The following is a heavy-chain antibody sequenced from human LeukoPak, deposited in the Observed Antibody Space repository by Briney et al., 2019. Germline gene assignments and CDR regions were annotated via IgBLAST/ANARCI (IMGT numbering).Heavy chain of an antibody. CDR3: ARDTVGGPHGYIGRDDAFDI. CDR2: IIPIFGTA. CDR1: GGTFSSYA. D-gene: IGHD1-26*01. V-gene: IGHV1-69*13. J-gene: IGHJ3*02. Sequence: SVKVSCKASGGTFSSYAISWVRQAPGQGLEWMGGIIPIFGTANYAQKFQGRVTITADESTSTAYMELSSLRSEDTAVYYSARDTVGGPHGYIGRDDAFDIWGQGTMVTVSS.